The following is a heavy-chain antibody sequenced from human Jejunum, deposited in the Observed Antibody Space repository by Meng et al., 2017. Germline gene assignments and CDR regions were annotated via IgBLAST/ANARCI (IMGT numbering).Heavy chain of an antibody. J-gene: IGHJ4*02. CDR3: TTMLAFREGVDF. D-gene: IGHD3-10*02. CDR2: VKAKADGGTT. CDR1: GFTFNDAW. Sequence: EGRLVGSGGGLVRPGASLRLSCAASGFTFNDAWINWVRQSPGKGLEWVGTVKAKADGGTTHYAAPVKGRFTISRDESESTLYLQMNSLKTEDTALYYCTTMLAFREGVDFWGQGTLVTVSS. V-gene: IGHV3-15*01.